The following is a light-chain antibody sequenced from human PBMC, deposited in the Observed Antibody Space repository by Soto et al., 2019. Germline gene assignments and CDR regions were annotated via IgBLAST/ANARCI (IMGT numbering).Light chain of an antibody. J-gene: IGKJ5*01. CDR3: QQFTEWPLIR. Sequence: IGMSQSLSTVSVSTEERATLSCRASQSVSSKLAWYQQKPGQAPRLLIYVASTRATGIPARFSGSGSGTEFTLTISSLQPEDFAVCYCQQFTEWPLIRLGQVTLLEV. CDR1: QSVSSK. CDR2: VAS. V-gene: IGKV3-15*01.